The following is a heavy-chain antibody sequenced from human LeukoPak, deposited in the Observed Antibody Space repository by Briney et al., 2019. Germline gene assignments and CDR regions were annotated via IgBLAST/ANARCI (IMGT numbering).Heavy chain of an antibody. CDR3: ARGPTISETGYFDY. CDR2: INHRGDT. V-gene: IGHV4-34*01. J-gene: IGHJ4*03. D-gene: IGHD1-1*01. CDR1: GGSFSSYY. Sequence: SETLSLTFAVYGGSFSSYYWGWIRQSPAKGLYWIAEINHRGDTNYNPSVKSRVTISVDTSKNQFSLKVTSLTAADTAVYFCARGPTISETGYFDYWGQGTLVTVSS.